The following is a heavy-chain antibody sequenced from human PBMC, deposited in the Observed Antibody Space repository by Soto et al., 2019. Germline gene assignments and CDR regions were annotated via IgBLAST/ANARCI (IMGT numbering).Heavy chain of an antibody. Sequence: EVQLVESGGGVVRPGGSLRLSCAASGFNFDVYGVSWVRQAPGKGLEWVSGISWNGGSTGYADSVKGRFTISRDNAKNSLYVQMISLRAEDTALYYCARDIYYFDYWGQGTQVTVSS. CDR1: GFNFDVYG. CDR3: ARDIYYFDY. J-gene: IGHJ4*02. CDR2: ISWNGGST. V-gene: IGHV3-20*04. D-gene: IGHD2-21*01.